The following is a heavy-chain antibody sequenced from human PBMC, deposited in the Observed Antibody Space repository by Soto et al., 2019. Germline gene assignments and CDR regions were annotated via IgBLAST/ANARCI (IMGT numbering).Heavy chain of an antibody. V-gene: IGHV3-48*03. D-gene: IGHD3-16*01. CDR3: ARDSIGGWFDP. Sequence: EVQLVESGGGLVQPGGSLRLSCAASGFTFSSYEMNWVRQAPGKGLEWVSYISSSGSTIYYADSVKGRFTTSRDNAKNSLYLQMNSLRAEDTAVYYCARDSIGGWFDPWGQGTLVTVSS. CDR2: ISSSGSTI. CDR1: GFTFSSYE. J-gene: IGHJ5*02.